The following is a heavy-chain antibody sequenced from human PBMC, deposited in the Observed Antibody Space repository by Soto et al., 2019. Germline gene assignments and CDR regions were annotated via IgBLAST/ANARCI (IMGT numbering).Heavy chain of an antibody. CDR2: INTYNGNT. J-gene: IGHJ6*02. Sequence: QVQLVQSGAEVKNPGASVKVSCKASGYTFTRYGIGWARQAPGQGLEWMGWINTYNGNTNYAQNVQGRVILTTDTSTSTAYMELRSLRSNATAIYYCAMVDVYVTPSPQDVWGQGTTVIVSS. V-gene: IGHV1-18*01. CDR1: GYTFTRYG. CDR3: AMVDVYVTPSPQDV. D-gene: IGHD3-16*01.